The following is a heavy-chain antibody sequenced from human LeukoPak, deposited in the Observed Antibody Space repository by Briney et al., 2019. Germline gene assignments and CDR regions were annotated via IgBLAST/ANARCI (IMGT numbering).Heavy chain of an antibody. V-gene: IGHV4-39*07. CDR2: IYYSGNT. CDR3: ARDSWGVRWYFDL. J-gene: IGHJ2*01. D-gene: IGHD3-10*01. CDR1: GGSISSSSYY. Sequence: SETLSLTCTVSGGSISSSSYYWGWIRQPPEKGLEWIGSIYYSGNTYYNPSLKSRVTISVDTSKNQFSLKLSSVTAADTAVYYCARDSWGVRWYFDLWGRGTLVTVSS.